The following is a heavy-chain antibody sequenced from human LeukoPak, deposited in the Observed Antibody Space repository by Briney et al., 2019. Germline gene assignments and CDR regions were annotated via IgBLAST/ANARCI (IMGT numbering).Heavy chain of an antibody. CDR3: ASQGGDRYFDWLLEPSDY. Sequence: HSGGSLRLSCAASGFSFSRYGMHWVRQAPGKGLEWVAFIRYDGSNKYYADSVKGRFTISRDNSKNTLYLQMNSLRAEDTAVYYCASQGGDRYFDWLLEPSDYRGQGTLVTVSS. D-gene: IGHD3-9*01. CDR2: IRYDGSNK. V-gene: IGHV3-30*02. CDR1: GFSFSRYG. J-gene: IGHJ4*02.